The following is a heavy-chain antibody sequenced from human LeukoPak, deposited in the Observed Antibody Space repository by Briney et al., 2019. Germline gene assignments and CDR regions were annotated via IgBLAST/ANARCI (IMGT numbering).Heavy chain of an antibody. CDR2: ISSSSSTI. CDR1: GFTFNSHS. J-gene: IGHJ4*02. Sequence: GGSLRLSCAASGFTFNSHSMNWVRQAPGKGLEWVSYISSSSSTIYYADSVKGRFTISRDNAKNSLYLQMNSLRAEDTAVYYCARGAYYYEDWGQGTLVTVSS. D-gene: IGHD3-22*01. V-gene: IGHV3-48*01. CDR3: ARGAYYYED.